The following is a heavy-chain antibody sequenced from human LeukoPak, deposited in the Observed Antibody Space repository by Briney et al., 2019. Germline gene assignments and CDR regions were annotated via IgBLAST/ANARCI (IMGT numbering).Heavy chain of an antibody. Sequence: SETLSLTCTVSGGSISSSSYYWGGIRQPPGKGLEWIGSIYYSGSTYYNPSLQRRVTISVDTSKNQFSLKLSSVTAADTAVYYCARYAIVVVPAAFWYFDLWGRGTLVTVSS. J-gene: IGHJ2*01. D-gene: IGHD2-2*01. V-gene: IGHV4-39*01. CDR3: ARYAIVVVPAAFWYFDL. CDR2: IYYSGST. CDR1: GGSISSSSYY.